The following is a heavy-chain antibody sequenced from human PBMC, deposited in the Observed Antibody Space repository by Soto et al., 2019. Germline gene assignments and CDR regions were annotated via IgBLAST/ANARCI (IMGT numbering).Heavy chain of an antibody. J-gene: IGHJ6*02. D-gene: IGHD2-2*01. Sequence: SETLSLTCTVSGGSISSYYWSWIRQPPGKGLEWIGYIYYSGSTNYNPSLKSRVTISVDTSKNQFSLKLSSVTAADTAVYYCARVRGYCSSTSCYGGFGYYYYGMDVWGQGTTVTVSS. V-gene: IGHV4-59*01. CDR3: ARVRGYCSSTSCYGGFGYYYYGMDV. CDR2: IYYSGST. CDR1: GGSISSYY.